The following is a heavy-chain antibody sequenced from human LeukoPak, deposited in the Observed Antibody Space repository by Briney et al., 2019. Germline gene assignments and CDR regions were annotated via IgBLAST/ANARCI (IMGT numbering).Heavy chain of an antibody. V-gene: IGHV4-59*01. CDR1: GGSISSYY. J-gene: IGHJ4*02. Sequence: SETLSLTCTVSGGSISSYYWSWIRQPPGKGLEWIGYIYYSGSTNYNPSLKSRVTISVDTSKNQFSLKLSSVTAADTAVYYCAKDTLADDFLIGYGFDYWGQGTLVTVSS. CDR2: IYYSGST. CDR3: AKDTLADDFLIGYGFDY. D-gene: IGHD3-3*01.